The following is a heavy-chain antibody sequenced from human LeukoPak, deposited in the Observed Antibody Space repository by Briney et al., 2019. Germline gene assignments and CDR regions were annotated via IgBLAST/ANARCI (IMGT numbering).Heavy chain of an antibody. J-gene: IGHJ3*02. CDR3: AQGRYYDSSGYNDAFDI. CDR2: LSWNSGGV. D-gene: IGHD3-22*01. CDR1: GFAFNDYG. Sequence: GGSLRLSCAASGFAFNDYGMHWVRQAPGKGLEWVSGLSWNSGGVGYADSVQGRFTISRDNAKNSLYLQMNSLRAEDTALYYCAQGRYYDSSGYNDAFDIWGQGTMVTVSS. V-gene: IGHV3-9*01.